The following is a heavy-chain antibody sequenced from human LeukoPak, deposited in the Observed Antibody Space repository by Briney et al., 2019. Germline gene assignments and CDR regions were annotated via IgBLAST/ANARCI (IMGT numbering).Heavy chain of an antibody. J-gene: IGHJ4*02. V-gene: IGHV3-23*01. CDR2: ISGSGGST. Sequence: GGSLRLSCAASGFTFSSYWMHWVRQAPGKGLVWVSAISGSGGSTYYADSVKGRFTISRDNSKNTLYLQMNSLRAEDTAVYYCAKDRRYYYDSSGYYGEFDYWGQGTLVTVSS. D-gene: IGHD3-22*01. CDR1: GFTFSSYW. CDR3: AKDRRYYYDSSGYYGEFDY.